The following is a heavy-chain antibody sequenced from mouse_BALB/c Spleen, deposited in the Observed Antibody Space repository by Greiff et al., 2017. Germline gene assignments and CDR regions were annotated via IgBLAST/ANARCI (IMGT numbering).Heavy chain of an antibody. CDR2: ISSGSSTI. D-gene: IGHD2-1*01. CDR3: ARYGNNAMDY. CDR1: GFTFSSFG. Sequence: EVQVVESGGGLVQPGGSRKLSCAASGFTFSSFGMHWVRQAPEKGLEWVAYISSGSSTIYYADTVKGRFTISRDNPKNTLFLQMTSLRSEDTAMYYCARYGNNAMDYWGQGTSVTVSS. J-gene: IGHJ4*01. V-gene: IGHV5-17*02.